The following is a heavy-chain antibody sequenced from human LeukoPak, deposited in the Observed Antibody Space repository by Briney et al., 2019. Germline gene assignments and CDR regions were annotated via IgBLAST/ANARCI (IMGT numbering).Heavy chain of an antibody. J-gene: IGHJ5*02. V-gene: IGHV3-23*01. Sequence: PGGSLRLSCAASGFTFSSYAMGWVRQTPGKGLEWVSCISSSGVNTYYADSVEGRFTISRDNSKNTLYLQMNSLRTEDTALHYCATMRGFPNWFGPWGQGALVTVSS. CDR3: ATMRGFPNWFGP. CDR1: GFTFSSYA. CDR2: ISSSGVNT.